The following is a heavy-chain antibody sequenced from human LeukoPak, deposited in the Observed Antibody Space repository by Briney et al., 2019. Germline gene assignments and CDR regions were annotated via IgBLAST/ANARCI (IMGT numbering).Heavy chain of an antibody. D-gene: IGHD3-9*01. Sequence: PGGSLRLSCAASGFIFSNYAMNWVRQAPGKGLEWVSGISGGGGSTYYADSVKGRFTISRDSSKNTLHLQMNSLRAEDTAVYYCARVITYLNVLTGDPSDYWGQGTLVTVSS. J-gene: IGHJ4*02. V-gene: IGHV3-23*01. CDR3: ARVITYLNVLTGDPSDY. CDR1: GFIFSNYA. CDR2: ISGGGGST.